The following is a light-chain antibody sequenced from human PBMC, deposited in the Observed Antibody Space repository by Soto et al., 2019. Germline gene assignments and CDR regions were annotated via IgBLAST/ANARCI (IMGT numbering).Light chain of an antibody. Sequence: EIVMTQSPATLSVSPGERATLSGRASQSVNIYLAWYQQNPGQTPRLLIFGASSRATGIPARFSGSGSGSEFNLAISSLQSEDFAVYFCQQYDDWLRLTFGGGTKVEIK. CDR3: QQYDDWLRLT. CDR1: QSVNIY. J-gene: IGKJ4*01. V-gene: IGKV3D-15*01. CDR2: GAS.